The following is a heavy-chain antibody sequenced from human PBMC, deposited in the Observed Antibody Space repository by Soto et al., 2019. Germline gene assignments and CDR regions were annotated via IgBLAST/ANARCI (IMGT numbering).Heavy chain of an antibody. CDR3: ARTPSSGCDGFDY. CDR2: IYWDDEN. D-gene: IGHD5-12*01. V-gene: IGHV2-5*02. Sequence: QITLKESGPTLVKPTQTLTLTCTFSGFSLSTSGVGVGWIRQPPGQALEWLALIYWDDENRYSPTLKSGLTSIKDTHKNQVVVKTSNVVPVHAATYYCARTPSSGCDGFDYWGQGTLVPGSS. CDR1: GFSLSTSGVG. J-gene: IGHJ4*02.